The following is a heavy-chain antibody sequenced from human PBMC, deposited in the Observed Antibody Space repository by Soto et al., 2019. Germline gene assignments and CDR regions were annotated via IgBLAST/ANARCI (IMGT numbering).Heavy chain of an antibody. CDR3: ARHGVPRYYFDY. CDR1: GGSISSSSYY. Sequence: SETLSLTCTVSGGSISSSSYYWGWIRQPPGKGLEWIGSIYYSGSTYYNPSLKNRVTISVDTSKNQFSLKLSSVTAADTAVYYCARHGVPRYYFDYWGQGTLVTVSS. V-gene: IGHV4-39*01. D-gene: IGHD3-10*01. J-gene: IGHJ4*02. CDR2: IYYSGST.